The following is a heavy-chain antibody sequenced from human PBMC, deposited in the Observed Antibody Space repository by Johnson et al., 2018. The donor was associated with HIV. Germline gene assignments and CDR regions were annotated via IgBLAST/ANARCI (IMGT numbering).Heavy chain of an antibody. D-gene: IGHD2-8*02. CDR1: GFNFDDYG. CDR3: ARGGYCTGGVCLGDAFDI. Sequence: VQLVESGGGVVRPGGSLRLSCAASGFNFDDYGMSWVRQAPGKGLEWVSSINWNGGSTGYADSVKGRFTISRDNAKNSLYLQMNSLRAEDTALYYCARGGYCTGGVCLGDAFDIWGQGTMVTVSS. J-gene: IGHJ3*02. V-gene: IGHV3-20*04. CDR2: INWNGGST.